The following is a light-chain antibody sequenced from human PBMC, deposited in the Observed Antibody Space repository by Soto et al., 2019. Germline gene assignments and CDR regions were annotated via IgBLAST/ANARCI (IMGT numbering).Light chain of an antibody. J-gene: IGKJ5*01. CDR2: DAS. CDR3: QKYSSWPPVT. V-gene: IGKV1-27*01. CDR1: QGINYY. Sequence: EIQMTQSPASLSLSLGDRATISCRASQGINYYLAWYQQKPGKAPKLLIYDASTMQPGIPARFSGSGSGTDFTLTISSLQPEDVAAYYCQKYSSWPPVTFGPGTRLGVK.